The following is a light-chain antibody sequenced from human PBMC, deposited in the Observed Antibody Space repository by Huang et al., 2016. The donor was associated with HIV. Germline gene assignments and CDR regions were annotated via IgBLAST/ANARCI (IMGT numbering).Light chain of an antibody. CDR3: QQYYTSPT. J-gene: IGKJ1*01. V-gene: IGKV1-NL1*01. Sequence: DIQMTQSPSSLSAFVGDTVTLTCRASQGISNSVAWYQQKPGKAPKLLLYSTSRLESGVPSRFRGGGSGTDYTLTINSLQPDDFATYYCQQYYTSPTFGQGSKVEIK. CDR1: QGISNS. CDR2: STS.